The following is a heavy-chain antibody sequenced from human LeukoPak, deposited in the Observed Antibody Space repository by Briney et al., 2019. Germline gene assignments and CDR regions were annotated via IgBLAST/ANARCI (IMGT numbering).Heavy chain of an antibody. CDR1: GGSISSGGYY. J-gene: IGHJ5*02. V-gene: IGHV4-31*03. D-gene: IGHD3-22*01. CDR3: ARGTTMIVVQTA. CDR2: FYYSGST. Sequence: PSETLSLTCTVSGGSISSGGYYWSWIRQHPGKGLEWIGYFYYSGSTYYNPSLKSRVTISVDTSKNQFSLELSSVTAADTAVYYCARGTTMIVVQTAWGQGTLVTVSS.